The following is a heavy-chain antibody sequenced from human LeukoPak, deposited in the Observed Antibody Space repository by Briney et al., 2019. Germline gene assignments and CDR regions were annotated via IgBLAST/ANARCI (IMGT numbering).Heavy chain of an antibody. CDR2: INHSGST. V-gene: IGHV4-34*01. Sequence: SETLSLTCAVYGGSFSGYYWSWIHQPPGKGLEWIGEINHSGSTNYNPSLKSRVTISVDTSKNQFSLKLSSVTAADTAVYYCARGRSCSSTSCYGNWFDPWGQGTLVTVSS. D-gene: IGHD2-2*01. J-gene: IGHJ5*02. CDR3: ARGRSCSSTSCYGNWFDP. CDR1: GGSFSGYY.